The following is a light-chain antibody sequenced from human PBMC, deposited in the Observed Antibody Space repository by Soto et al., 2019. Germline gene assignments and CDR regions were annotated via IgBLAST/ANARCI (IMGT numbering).Light chain of an antibody. Sequence: EVVLTQPPVTLSLSPGERAPLSCRASQSFRGLLAWYQQKPGQAPRLLIYDAYNRATGIPPRFSGSGSGTDFTLTISSLEPEDSAVYYCQQRHMWPITFGQGTRLEIK. CDR2: DAY. V-gene: IGKV3-11*01. CDR3: QQRHMWPIT. J-gene: IGKJ5*01. CDR1: QSFRGL.